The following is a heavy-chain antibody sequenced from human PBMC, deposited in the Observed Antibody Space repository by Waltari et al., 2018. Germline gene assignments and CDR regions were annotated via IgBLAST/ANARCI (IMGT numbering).Heavy chain of an antibody. CDR2: INGNSGST. J-gene: IGHJ5*02. CDR3: ARRGSYNRFDV. CDR1: GGSFSSYW. Sequence: QVQLQESGPGLVKPSETLSLTCAVSGGSFSSYWWSWIRQPPGKGLEWIGEINGNSGSTNYTPSLKSRVTISKDASKNQFSLKLSSVTAADTAVYYCARRGSYNRFDVWGPGVLVTVSS. V-gene: IGHV4-59*12.